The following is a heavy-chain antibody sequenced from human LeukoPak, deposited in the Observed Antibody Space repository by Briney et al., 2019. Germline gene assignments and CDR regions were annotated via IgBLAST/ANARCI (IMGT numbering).Heavy chain of an antibody. D-gene: IGHD2-21*02. Sequence: PGGSLRLSCAASGFTFSSYWMSWVRQAPGKGLEWVANIKQDGSEKYYVDSVKGRFTISRDNSRNSVFLQTNSLRPEDTALYHCAKEVDCPSDCLFFHSWGQGTLVTVSS. J-gene: IGHJ4*02. CDR2: IKQDGSEK. CDR1: GFTFSSYW. CDR3: AKEVDCPSDCLFFHS. V-gene: IGHV3-7*03.